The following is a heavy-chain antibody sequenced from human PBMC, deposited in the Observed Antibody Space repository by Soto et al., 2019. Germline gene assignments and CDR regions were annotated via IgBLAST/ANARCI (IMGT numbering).Heavy chain of an antibody. D-gene: IGHD6-6*01. CDR2: INEDGSRK. CDR1: GFTFSSYW. Sequence: EVQLEESGGGLVQPGGSLRLSCAASGFTFSSYWMSWVRQAPGRGLEGVANINEDGSRKYYVDSVKGRFTISRDNAKNSLSLQMNSLRADDTAVYYCARGSGSSSSWGQGTLDTVSS. V-gene: IGHV3-7*05. J-gene: IGHJ5*02. CDR3: ARGSGSSSS.